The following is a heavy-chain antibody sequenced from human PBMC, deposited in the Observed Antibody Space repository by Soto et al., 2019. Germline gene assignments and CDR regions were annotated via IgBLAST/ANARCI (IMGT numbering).Heavy chain of an antibody. Sequence: EVQLVESGGGLVQPGGSLRLSCAASGFTFSSYSMNWVRQAPGKGLEWVSYISSSSSTIYYADSVKGRFTISRDNAKNSLYLQMNSLRAEDTAVYYCARERQVVPAALDYWGQGNMVTVSS. J-gene: IGHJ4*02. CDR1: GFTFSSYS. CDR3: ARERQVVPAALDY. V-gene: IGHV3-48*01. CDR2: ISSSSSTI. D-gene: IGHD2-2*01.